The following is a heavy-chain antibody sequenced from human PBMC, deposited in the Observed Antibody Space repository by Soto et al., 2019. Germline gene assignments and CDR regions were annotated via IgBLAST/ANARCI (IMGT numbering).Heavy chain of an antibody. D-gene: IGHD3-22*01. CDR1: GGTFSSYA. J-gene: IGHJ3*02. V-gene: IGHV1-69*06. CDR3: ARLPDYYDSSGHPGDAFDI. CDR2: IIPIFGTA. Sequence: GASVKVSCKASGGTFSSYAISWVRQAPGQGLEWMGGIIPIFGTANYAQKFQGRVTITADKSTSTAYMELSSLRSEDTAVYYCARLPDYYDSSGHPGDAFDIWGQGTVVTVSS.